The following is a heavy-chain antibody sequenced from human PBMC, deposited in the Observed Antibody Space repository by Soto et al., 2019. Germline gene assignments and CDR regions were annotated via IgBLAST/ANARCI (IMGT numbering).Heavy chain of an antibody. J-gene: IGHJ4*02. CDR1: GFTCSDHY. CDR3: VRSGDNYNLLDY. D-gene: IGHD1-1*01. Sequence: GSLRLSGAAPGFTCSDHYMSWMREAPGKGLEWIGYSSNSGSFTRYADSVKGRFSISRDNAKNSLYLQMNSLRGDDTAIYYCVRSGDNYNLLDYWGQGTPVTVSS. V-gene: IGHV3-11*06. CDR2: SSNSGSFT.